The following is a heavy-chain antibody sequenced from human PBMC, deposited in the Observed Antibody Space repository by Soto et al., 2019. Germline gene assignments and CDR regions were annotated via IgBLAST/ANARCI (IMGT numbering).Heavy chain of an antibody. J-gene: IGHJ4*02. D-gene: IGHD3-3*01. Sequence: PGGSLRLSCAASGFTFSSYAMSWVRQAPGKGLEWVAIIWSGGSNEYYADPVKGRFTISRDNSKNMLYLQMDSLRAEDTAVYYWAKDLLDNTIGYFDYWGQGTLVTVSS. V-gene: IGHV3-33*06. CDR1: GFTFSSYA. CDR2: IWSGGSNE. CDR3: AKDLLDNTIGYFDY.